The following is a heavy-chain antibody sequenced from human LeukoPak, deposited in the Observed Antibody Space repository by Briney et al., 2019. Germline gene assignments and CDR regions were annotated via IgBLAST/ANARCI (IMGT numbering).Heavy chain of an antibody. V-gene: IGHV4-39*07. CDR2: INHSGST. CDR3: ASSLSSGWCRRLGY. CDR1: GGSVSSSEYY. D-gene: IGHD6-19*01. J-gene: IGHJ4*02. Sequence: SETPSLTCTVSGGSVSSSEYYCDWIRQPPGKGLEWIGEINHSGSTNYNPSLKSRVTISVDTSKNQFSLKLSSVTAADTAVYYCASSLSSGWCRRLGYWGQGTLVTVSS.